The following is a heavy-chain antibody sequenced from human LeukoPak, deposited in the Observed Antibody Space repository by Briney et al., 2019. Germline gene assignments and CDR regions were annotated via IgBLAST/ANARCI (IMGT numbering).Heavy chain of an antibody. CDR2: IIPIFGTA. Sequence: SVKVSCKASGYTFTSYAISWVRQAPGQGLEWMGGIIPIFGTANYAQKFQGRVTITTDESTSTAYMELSSLRSEDTAVYYCAGTEGGYSYGLSFDYWGQGTLVTVSS. CDR1: GYTFTSYA. V-gene: IGHV1-69*05. CDR3: AGTEGGYSYGLSFDY. J-gene: IGHJ4*02. D-gene: IGHD5-18*01.